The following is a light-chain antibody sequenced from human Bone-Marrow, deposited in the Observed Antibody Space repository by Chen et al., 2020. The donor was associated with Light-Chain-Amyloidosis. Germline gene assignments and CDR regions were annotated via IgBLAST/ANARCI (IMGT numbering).Light chain of an antibody. Sequence: EHTHPPSQSPSPGQTGRPTRAGDDLPTKYAYWYQQKPGQAPVLVIHRDTERPSGISERFSGSSSGTTATLTISGVQAEDEADYHCQSADSSGTYEVIFGGGTKLTVL. J-gene: IGLJ2*01. CDR2: RDT. V-gene: IGLV3-25*03. CDR1: DLPTKY. CDR3: QSADSSGTYEVI.